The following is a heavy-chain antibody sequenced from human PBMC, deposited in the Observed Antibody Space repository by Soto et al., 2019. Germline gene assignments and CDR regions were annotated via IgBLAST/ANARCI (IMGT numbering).Heavy chain of an antibody. Sequence: GGSLRLSCAASGFTFSSYGMHWVRQAPGKGLEWVAVIWYDGSNKYYADSVKGRFTISRDNSKNTLYLQMNSLRAEDTAVYYCARVGEWLRSPEDGSYYYGMDVWGQGTTVTVSS. CDR1: GFTFSSYG. CDR3: ARVGEWLRSPEDGSYYYGMDV. J-gene: IGHJ6*02. D-gene: IGHD5-12*01. V-gene: IGHV3-33*01. CDR2: IWYDGSNK.